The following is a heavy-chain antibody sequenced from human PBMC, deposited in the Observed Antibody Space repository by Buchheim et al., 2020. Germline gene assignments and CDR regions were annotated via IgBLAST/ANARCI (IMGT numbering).Heavy chain of an antibody. CDR3: ARIFYSRKYFDY. CDR2: IDWDDDK. J-gene: IGHJ4*02. Sequence: QVTLRESGPALMKPTQTLTLTCTFSGFSLTSSGMCVSWIRQPPGKALEWLARIDWDDDKFYSTSLRTRLTISKDTSKNQVGLTMTNMDPVDTATFYCARIFYSRKYFDYWGQGTL. CDR1: GFSLTSSGMC. V-gene: IGHV2-70*17. D-gene: IGHD4-11*01.